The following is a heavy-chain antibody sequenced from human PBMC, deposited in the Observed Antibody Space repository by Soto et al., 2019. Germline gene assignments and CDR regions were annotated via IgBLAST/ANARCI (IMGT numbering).Heavy chain of an antibody. CDR2: ISGSGGST. J-gene: IGHJ4*02. D-gene: IGHD6-19*01. CDR3: AKDATSSGWTWGY. Sequence: GGSRRLSCAASGVTFRSYAMSWFRQAPGKGLEWVSAISGSGGSTYYADSVKGRFTISRDNSKNTLYLQMNSLRAEDTAVYYCAKDATSSGWTWGYWGQGTLVTVSS. V-gene: IGHV3-23*01. CDR1: GVTFRSYA.